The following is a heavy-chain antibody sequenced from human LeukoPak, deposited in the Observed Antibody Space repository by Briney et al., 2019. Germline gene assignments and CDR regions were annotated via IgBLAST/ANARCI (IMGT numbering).Heavy chain of an antibody. J-gene: IGHJ4*02. V-gene: IGHV4-31*03. D-gene: IGHD3-10*01. Sequence: SETLTLTCTVSGGSISSDGYYWIWIRQHPGKGLEWIGYMYHSGSTYYNPSLKSRVTISVDTSKNQFSLKLSSVTAADTAVYYCARVAYYGSGTYYFDYWGQGALVTVSS. CDR3: ARVAYYGSGTYYFDY. CDR2: MYHSGST. CDR1: GGSISSDGYY.